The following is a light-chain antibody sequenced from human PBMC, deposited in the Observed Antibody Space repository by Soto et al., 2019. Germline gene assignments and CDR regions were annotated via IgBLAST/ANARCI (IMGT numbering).Light chain of an antibody. Sequence: EIVLTQSQVTLSLSSGERATLSCRASQSVSSSYSAWYQQKPGQAPRLLIYGASNRATGIPDRFSGSGSGTDFILTISRLESEDFAMYYCQQYGSSPGTFGQGTKVEIK. J-gene: IGKJ1*01. CDR1: QSVSSSY. CDR2: GAS. V-gene: IGKV3-20*01. CDR3: QQYGSSPGT.